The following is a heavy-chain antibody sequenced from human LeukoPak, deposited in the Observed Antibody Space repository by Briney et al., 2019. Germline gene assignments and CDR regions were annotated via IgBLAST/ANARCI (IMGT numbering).Heavy chain of an antibody. CDR3: ARRIWFGEFYYGMDV. CDR2: IYPGDSDT. V-gene: IGHV5-51*01. D-gene: IGHD3-10*01. J-gene: IGHJ6*02. Sequence: GESLKISCKGSGYNFPNYWIGWVRQMPGKGLEWMGIIYPGDSDTRYSPSFQGQVTISADKSISTAYLQWSSLKASDTAMYYCARRIWFGEFYYGMDVWGQGTTVTVSS. CDR1: GYNFPNYW.